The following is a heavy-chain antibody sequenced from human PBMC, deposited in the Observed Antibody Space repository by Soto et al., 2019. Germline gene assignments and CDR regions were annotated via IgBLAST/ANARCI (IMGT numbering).Heavy chain of an antibody. CDR3: ATGYCSGGSCYSGTFDY. J-gene: IGHJ4*02. D-gene: IGHD2-15*01. CDR2: ISGSGGST. CDR1: GFTFSSYA. V-gene: IGHV3-23*01. Sequence: GGSLRHSFAASGFTFSSYAMSWVRQAPGKGLEWVSAISGSGGSTYYADSVKGRFTISRDNSKNTLYLQMNSLRAEDTAVYYCATGYCSGGSCYSGTFDYWGQGTLVTVSS.